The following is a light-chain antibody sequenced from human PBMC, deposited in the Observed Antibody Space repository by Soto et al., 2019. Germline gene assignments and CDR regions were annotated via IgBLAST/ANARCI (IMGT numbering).Light chain of an antibody. V-gene: IGKV1-27*01. CDR2: AAS. CDR1: QVINNY. CDR3: QKYNSAPWT. J-gene: IGKJ1*01. Sequence: DIQMTQSPSSLSASVGDRVTITCRASQVINNYLAWYQQKPGKVPKLLIYAASTLQSGVPFRFSGSGSGTDFTLTISSLQPEDVATYYCQKYNSAPWTFGQGTKVEIK.